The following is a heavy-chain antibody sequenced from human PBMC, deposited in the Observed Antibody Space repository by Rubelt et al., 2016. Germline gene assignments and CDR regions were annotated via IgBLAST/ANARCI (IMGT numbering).Heavy chain of an antibody. V-gene: IGHV4-59*12. Sequence: QVQLQESGPGLVKPSETLSLNCAVSGGSIINYYWSWIRQSPGKGMEWIGCIRCSWTTFYNPSLTIRVAIAIATFKNQISLKRSSVTAADTAVYYCAGGMTTFFGTPRQSEDYWGQGTLVTVSS. CDR3: AGGMTTFFGTPRQSEDY. CDR2: IRCSWTT. CDR1: GGSIINYY. D-gene: IGHD3-16*01. J-gene: IGHJ4*02.